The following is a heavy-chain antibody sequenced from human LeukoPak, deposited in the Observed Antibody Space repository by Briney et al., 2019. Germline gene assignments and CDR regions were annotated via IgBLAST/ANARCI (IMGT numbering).Heavy chain of an antibody. CDR2: ISSSSSYI. CDR3: ASTYYDILTGYYYYFDY. D-gene: IGHD3-9*01. V-gene: IGHV3-21*01. J-gene: IGHJ4*02. CDR1: GFTFSSYS. Sequence: GGSLRLXCAASGFTFSSYSMNWVRQAPGKGLEWVSSISSSSSYIYYADSVKGRFTISRDNAKNSLYLQMNSLRAEDTAVYYCASTYYDILTGYYYYFDYWGQGTLVTVSS.